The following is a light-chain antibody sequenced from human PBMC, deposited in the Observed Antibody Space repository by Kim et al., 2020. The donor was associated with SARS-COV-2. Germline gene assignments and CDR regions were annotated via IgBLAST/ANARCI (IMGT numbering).Light chain of an antibody. J-gene: IGLJ3*02. V-gene: IGLV2-11*01. Sequence: GQSVAISCTGTSSDFGGYDYVTGDKHHPGEAPKVVIHDVTRRPSGVPDRFSGSKSGNTASLTISGLQPEDEADYYCCSYAGGYSWMFGGGTKLTVL. CDR1: SSDFGGYDY. CDR2: DVT. CDR3: CSYAGGYSWM.